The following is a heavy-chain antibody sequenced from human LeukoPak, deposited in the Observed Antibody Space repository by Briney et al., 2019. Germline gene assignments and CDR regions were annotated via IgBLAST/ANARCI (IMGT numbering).Heavy chain of an antibody. D-gene: IGHD6-13*01. CDR1: GYTFTGYY. Sequence: ASVKVSCKASGYTFTGYYIHWVRQAPGQGLEWMGWINPYSGDTAYAQKFQGRVTMTRDTSINTAYMELNRLKFDDTAVYYCARVTGYVMEDYFDYWGQGTLVTVSS. CDR2: INPYSGDT. V-gene: IGHV1-2*02. CDR3: ARVTGYVMEDYFDY. J-gene: IGHJ4*02.